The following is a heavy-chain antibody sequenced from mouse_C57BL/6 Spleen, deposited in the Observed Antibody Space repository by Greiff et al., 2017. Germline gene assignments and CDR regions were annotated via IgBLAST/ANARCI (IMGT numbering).Heavy chain of an antibody. Sequence: VQLQQSGPELVKPGASVKISCKASGYAFSSSWMNWVKQRPGKGLEWIGRIYPGDGDTNYNGKFKGKDTLTADKSSSTAYMQLSSLTSEDSAVYFCARDYGRRDYFDYWGQGTTLTVSS. J-gene: IGHJ2*01. CDR2: IYPGDGDT. CDR3: ARDYGRRDYFDY. D-gene: IGHD1-1*01. V-gene: IGHV1-82*01. CDR1: GYAFSSSW.